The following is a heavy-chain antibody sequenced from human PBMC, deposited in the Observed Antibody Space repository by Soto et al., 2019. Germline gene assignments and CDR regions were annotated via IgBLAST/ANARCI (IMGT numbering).Heavy chain of an antibody. CDR1: GFTFSGYA. D-gene: IGHD3-16*01. CDR2: ISGSGTTT. CDR3: GRGRGSYSFDY. Sequence: EVQLLESGGGLVQPGGSLRLSCEASGFTFSGYAMNWVRQAPGKGLECVASISGSGTTTYYADSVKGRFTIARDNSKNTLYLQMHSLRAEDTAVYYCGRGRGSYSFDYWGQGTLITVSS. J-gene: IGHJ4*02. V-gene: IGHV3-23*01.